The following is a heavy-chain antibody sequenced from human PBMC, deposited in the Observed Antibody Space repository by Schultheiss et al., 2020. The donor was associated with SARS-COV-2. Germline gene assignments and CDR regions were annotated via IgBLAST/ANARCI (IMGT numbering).Heavy chain of an antibody. V-gene: IGHV4-59*12. CDR3: ARLGTLSGSIAA. CDR2: FYYDGST. Sequence: SETLSLTCSVSGGSINGFYWSWIRQPPGKGLDYIGFFYYDGSTNYSPSLKSRVTISVDTSKNQFSLKLSSVTAADTAVYYCARLGTLSGSIAAWGQGTLVTVSS. D-gene: IGHD1-26*01. CDR1: GGSINGFY. J-gene: IGHJ5*02.